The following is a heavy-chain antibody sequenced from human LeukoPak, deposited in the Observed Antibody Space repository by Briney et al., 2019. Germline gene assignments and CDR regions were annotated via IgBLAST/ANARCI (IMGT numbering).Heavy chain of an antibody. V-gene: IGHV3-21*01. Sequence: GGSLRLSCAASGFTFSSYSMNWVRQAPGKGLEWVSSISSSSSYIYYADSVKGRFTISRDNAKNSLYLQMNSLRAEDTAVYYCARGGGIVVVVAATDYWGQGTLVTVSS. D-gene: IGHD2-15*01. CDR3: ARGGGIVVVVAATDY. J-gene: IGHJ4*02. CDR1: GFTFSSYS. CDR2: ISSSSSYI.